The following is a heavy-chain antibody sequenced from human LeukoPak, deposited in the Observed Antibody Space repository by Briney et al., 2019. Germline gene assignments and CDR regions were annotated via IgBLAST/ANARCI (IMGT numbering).Heavy chain of an antibody. CDR3: SKEFASYWGSLFDY. J-gene: IGHJ4*02. V-gene: IGHV3-23*01. D-gene: IGHD7-27*01. CDR1: GFPFRSFA. Sequence: GESLRLSCAASGFPFRSFAMSWVRQAPGKGLEWVSSISSHGGSSTYYTDSVKGRFTISRDNSKTTVFLQMNNLRAEDTAVYYCSKEFASYWGSLFDYWGQGTPVTVSS. CDR2: ISSHGGSST.